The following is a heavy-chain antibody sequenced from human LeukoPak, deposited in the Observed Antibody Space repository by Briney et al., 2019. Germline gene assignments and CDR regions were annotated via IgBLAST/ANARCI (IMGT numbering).Heavy chain of an antibody. CDR2: LFGGDTI. CDR3: AGRRGSSFDY. D-gene: IGHD1-26*01. J-gene: IGHJ4*02. CDR1: GFSVSAHY. Sequence: PGGSLRLSCAAPGFSVSAHYMSWVRQAPGKGLEWVSTLFGGDTIDYTDSVEGRFTISRDNSGNTLYLQMNNLRADDTAVYYCAGRRGSSFDYWGRGTQVIVSS. V-gene: IGHV3-53*01.